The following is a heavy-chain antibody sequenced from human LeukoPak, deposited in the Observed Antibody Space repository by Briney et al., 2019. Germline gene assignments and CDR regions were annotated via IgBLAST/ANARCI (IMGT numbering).Heavy chain of an antibody. Sequence: GGSLRLSCAASGFTVSSNYMSWVRQAPGKGLEWVSVIYSGGSTYYADSVKGRFTISRDNSKNTLYLQMDSLRAEDTAVYYCARGGYYDSSGPSDYWGQGTLVTVSP. CDR1: GFTVSSNY. CDR2: IYSGGST. CDR3: ARGGYYDSSGPSDY. D-gene: IGHD3-22*01. J-gene: IGHJ4*02. V-gene: IGHV3-66*02.